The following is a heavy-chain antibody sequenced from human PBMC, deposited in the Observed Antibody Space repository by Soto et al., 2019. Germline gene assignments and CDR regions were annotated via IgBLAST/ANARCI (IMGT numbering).Heavy chain of an antibody. J-gene: IGHJ4*02. CDR2: IYYSGST. V-gene: IGHV4-31*03. CDR1: GGSISSGGYY. CDR3: ALALGPTTGLDY. D-gene: IGHD7-27*01. Sequence: PSETLSRTGTVSGGSISSGGYYWSWIRQHPGKGLEWIGYIYYSGSTYYNPSLKSRVTISVDTSKNQFSLKLSSVTAADTAVYYCALALGPTTGLDYWGQGSLVTVSS.